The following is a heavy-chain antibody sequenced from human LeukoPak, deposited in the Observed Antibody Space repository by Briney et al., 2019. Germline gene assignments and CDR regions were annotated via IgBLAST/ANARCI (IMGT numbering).Heavy chain of an antibody. J-gene: IGHJ4*02. CDR3: ARGAVVRGKDFDY. D-gene: IGHD3-16*01. V-gene: IGHV4-34*01. CDR2: INHSGTT. Sequence: SGTLSLTCVVYAGSFSDSYWNWIRQPPGKGLEWIGEINHSGTTNCNPSLKSRVTISVDTPKNQFSLKLSSVTAADTAVYYCARGAVVRGKDFDYWGQGTLVTVSS. CDR1: AGSFSDSY.